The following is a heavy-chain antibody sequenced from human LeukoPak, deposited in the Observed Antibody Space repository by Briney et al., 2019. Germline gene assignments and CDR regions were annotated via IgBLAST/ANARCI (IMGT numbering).Heavy chain of an antibody. J-gene: IGHJ4*02. CDR1: GGTFSSYA. CDR2: IIPIFGIA. Sequence: SVKVSCKASGGTFSSYAISWVRQAPGQGLEWMGRIIPIFGIANYAQKFQGRVTLTADQSTSTAYMELSSLRSEDTGVYYCARAAVAGTAHPGFDHLGYWGQGPLVTVSS. CDR3: ARAAVAGTAHPGFDHLGY. V-gene: IGHV1-69*04. D-gene: IGHD6-19*01.